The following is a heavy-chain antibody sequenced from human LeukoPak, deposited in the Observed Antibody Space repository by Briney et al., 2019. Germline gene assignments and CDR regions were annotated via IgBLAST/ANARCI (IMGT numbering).Heavy chain of an antibody. D-gene: IGHD3-22*01. CDR1: GFSFSAYA. CDR3: ACDKGLYSYDSYGSYWEGAGAFES. Sequence: GGSLRLSCAASGFSFSAYAMNWVRQAPGKGLEWVSYINGDGTTIHYADSVKGRFTISRDNAKNSLYLDMIYLAAEDTALYYCACDKGLYSYDSYGSYWEGAGAFESWGQGTMVTVSS. J-gene: IGHJ3*02. CDR2: INGDGTTI. V-gene: IGHV3-48*01.